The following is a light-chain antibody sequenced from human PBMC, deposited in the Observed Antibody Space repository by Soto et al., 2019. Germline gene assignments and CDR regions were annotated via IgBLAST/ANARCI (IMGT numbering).Light chain of an antibody. CDR3: QQYNNWRGT. Sequence: EIVLTQSPATLSVSPGDRATLTCRASQSISSNLAWYHQKPGQAPRLLIYGASTMATGIPARFSGSGSGTEFTLTISRLQSEDFAIYYCQQYNNWRGTFGQGTKVEIK. CDR2: GAS. V-gene: IGKV3-15*01. J-gene: IGKJ1*01. CDR1: QSISSN.